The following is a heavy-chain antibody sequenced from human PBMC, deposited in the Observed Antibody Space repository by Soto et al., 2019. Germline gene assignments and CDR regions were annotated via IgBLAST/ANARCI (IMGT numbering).Heavy chain of an antibody. J-gene: IGHJ5*02. CDR3: ARVIPGAEAWFDP. CDR2: ISAYTDDP. CDR1: GNTFTNFG. V-gene: IGHV1-18*01. D-gene: IGHD2-2*01. Sequence: QGQLVQSGAEVKKPGASVKVSCTASGNTFTNFGVTWVRQAPGQGLEWVGWISAYTDDPNYAQKFQGRVNKTIDTSTSTAYLDLRSLTSDDTPVYYCARVIPGAEAWFDPWGQGTLVTVSS.